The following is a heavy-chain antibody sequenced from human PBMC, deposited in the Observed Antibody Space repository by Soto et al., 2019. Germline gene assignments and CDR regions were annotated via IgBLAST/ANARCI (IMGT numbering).Heavy chain of an antibody. CDR3: ARGDSSGKNWFDP. V-gene: IGHV4-34*01. D-gene: IGHD3-22*01. CDR2: INHSGST. Sequence: SETLSLTCAVYGGSFSDFYWSWIRQPPGKGLEWIGEINHSGSTNYNPSLKSRVTISVDTSKNQFSLKLSSVTAADTAVYYCARGDSSGKNWFDPWGQGTLVTVSS. CDR1: GGSFSDFY. J-gene: IGHJ5*02.